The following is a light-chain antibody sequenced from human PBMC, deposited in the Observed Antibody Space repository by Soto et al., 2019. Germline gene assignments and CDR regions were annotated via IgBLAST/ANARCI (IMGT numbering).Light chain of an antibody. Sequence: ENVLSQSPGTLSLSPGERATLSCRASQSVSSNYLAWYQQKPGQAPRLIIHGASSRATGVPDRITGSGSGTDFTLSISRLEPEDFAVYYCQQYGGSTRTFGQGTKV. J-gene: IGKJ1*01. CDR3: QQYGGSTRT. V-gene: IGKV3-20*01. CDR1: QSVSSNY. CDR2: GAS.